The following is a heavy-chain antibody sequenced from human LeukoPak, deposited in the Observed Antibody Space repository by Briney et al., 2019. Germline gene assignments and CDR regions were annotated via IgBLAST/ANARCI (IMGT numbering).Heavy chain of an antibody. CDR3: ARDNNNWYGWFDP. V-gene: IGHV4-59*01. D-gene: IGHD1-1*01. CDR1: GGSIRSYY. J-gene: IGHJ5*02. Sequence: PSETLSLTCTVSGGSIRSYYWSWIRQPPGKGLEWIGYIYYSGSTNYNPSLKSRVTISVDTSKNQFSLKLSSVTAADTAGYYCARDNNNWYGWFDPWGQGTLVTVSS. CDR2: IYYSGST.